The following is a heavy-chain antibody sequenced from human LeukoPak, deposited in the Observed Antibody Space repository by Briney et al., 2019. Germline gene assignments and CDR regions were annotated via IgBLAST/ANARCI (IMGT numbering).Heavy chain of an antibody. V-gene: IGHV3-48*04. J-gene: IGHJ6*04. D-gene: IGHD3-10*02. Sequence: GGSLRLSCAASGFTFSSHNMIWVRQAPGKGLEWVSYISSSGSTIYYADSVKGRFTISRDNAKNSLYLQMNSLRAEDTAVYYCAELGITMIGGVWGKGTTVTISS. CDR1: GFTFSSHN. CDR3: AELGITMIGGV. CDR2: ISSSGSTI.